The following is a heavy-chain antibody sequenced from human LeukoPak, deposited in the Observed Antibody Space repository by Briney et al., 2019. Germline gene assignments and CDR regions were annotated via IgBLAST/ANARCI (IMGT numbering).Heavy chain of an antibody. D-gene: IGHD6-6*01. CDR3: ERHGIAARRGRFDP. V-gene: IGHV4-39*01. CDR1: GGSISSSSYY. Sequence: PSETLSLTCTVSGGSISSSSYYWGWIRQPPGKGLEWVGSIYYSGRTYYNPSLKSRATISVDTSKNRFSLKQSSVTAADTAVYYCERHGIAARRGRFDPWGQGTLVTVSS. CDR2: IYYSGRT. J-gene: IGHJ5*02.